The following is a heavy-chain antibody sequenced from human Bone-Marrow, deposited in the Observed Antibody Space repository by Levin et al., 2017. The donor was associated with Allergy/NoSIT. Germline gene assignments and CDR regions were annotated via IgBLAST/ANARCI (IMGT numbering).Heavy chain of an antibody. CDR3: ARGRYFDWPNYYYYGMDV. CDR1: GDSVSSTSAA. CDR2: TYYRSKWYN. D-gene: IGHD3-9*01. J-gene: IGHJ6*02. Sequence: SQTLSLTCAISGDSVSSTSAAWNWIRQSPSRGLEWLGRTYYRSKWYNDYAVSVKSRITINPDTSKNQFSLQLNSVTPEDTAVYYCARGRYFDWPNYYYYGMDVWGQGTTVTVSS. V-gene: IGHV6-1*01.